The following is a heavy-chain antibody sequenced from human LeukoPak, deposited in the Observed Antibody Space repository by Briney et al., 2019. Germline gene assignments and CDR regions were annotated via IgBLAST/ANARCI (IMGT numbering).Heavy chain of an antibody. CDR2: MSPKSGNT. Sequence: ASVKVSCKASGYTFVSYDINWVRQATGQGPEWMGWMSPKSGNTGYAQKFQGRVSMTRDTSINTAYMELSGLISEDTAVYYCTRGPPNWGYDFWGQGTLVTVSS. CDR3: TRGPPNWGYDF. CDR1: GYTFVSYD. D-gene: IGHD7-27*01. J-gene: IGHJ4*02. V-gene: IGHV1-8*01.